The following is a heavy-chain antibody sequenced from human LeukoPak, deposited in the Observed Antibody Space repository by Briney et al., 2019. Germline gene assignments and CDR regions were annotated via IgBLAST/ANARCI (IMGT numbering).Heavy chain of an antibody. CDR3: VRDSTHLSFDY. Sequence: ASDTVSCKASGYTFTSYNMHWVRQAPGQGLEWMGMINPSSGSTTYAQKFQGRVTVTRDTSTSTVYVEVSSLRSEDTAVYYCVRDSTHLSFDYWGQGMLLSVSP. CDR2: INPSSGST. V-gene: IGHV1-46*01. J-gene: IGHJ4*02. D-gene: IGHD2/OR15-2a*01. CDR1: GYTFTSYN.